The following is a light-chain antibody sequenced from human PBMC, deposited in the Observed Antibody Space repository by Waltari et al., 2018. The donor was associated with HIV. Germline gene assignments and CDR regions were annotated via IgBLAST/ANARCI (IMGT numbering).Light chain of an antibody. J-gene: IGKJ1*01. Sequence: EIVLTQSPGTLSLSPRERATLSCRASQSVGSNYLAWYQQKPGQAPRLLIFGASSRATCIPDRFSGSGSGTDFTLTISRLEPEDFAVYFCQQYINSPPWTFGQGTKVEI. CDR2: GAS. CDR1: QSVGSNY. CDR3: QQYINSPPWT. V-gene: IGKV3-20*01.